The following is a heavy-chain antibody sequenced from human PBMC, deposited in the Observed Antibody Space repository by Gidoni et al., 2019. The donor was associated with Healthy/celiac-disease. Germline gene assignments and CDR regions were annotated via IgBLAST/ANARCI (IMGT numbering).Heavy chain of an antibody. V-gene: IGHV3-48*01. Sequence: EVQLVESGGGLVQPGGSLRLSCAASEFPFSIYSSNWVSQAPGKGLEWVSYISSSSSTIYYADSVKGRFTISRDNAKNSLYLQMNSLRAEDTAVYYCARDSGSDLEAADVWGQGTTVTVSS. CDR1: EFPFSIYS. CDR3: ARDSGSDLEAADV. CDR2: ISSSSSTI. D-gene: IGHD3-10*01. J-gene: IGHJ6*02.